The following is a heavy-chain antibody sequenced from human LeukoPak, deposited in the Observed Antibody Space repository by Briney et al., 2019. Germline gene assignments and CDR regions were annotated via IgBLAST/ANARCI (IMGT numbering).Heavy chain of an antibody. V-gene: IGHV4-4*02. J-gene: IGHJ3*02. CDR2: IYHSGST. CDR3: ARGHSSSSPYGAFDS. D-gene: IGHD6-13*01. Sequence: SGTLSFTGAVSGCTISSSNWWSWVRQPPGEGLEWIGEIYHSGSTNYNPSLKSRVTISVDKSKNQFSLKLSSLTAADTSVYYCARGHSSSSPYGAFDSWGEGTMATDSS. CDR1: GCTISSSNW.